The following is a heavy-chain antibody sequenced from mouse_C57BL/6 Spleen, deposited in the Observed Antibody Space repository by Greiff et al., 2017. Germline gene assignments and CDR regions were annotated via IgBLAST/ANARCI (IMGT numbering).Heavy chain of an antibody. CDR2: IYPGDGDT. V-gene: IGHV1-80*01. CDR1: GYAFSSYW. CDR3: ATDYDYDLFAY. J-gene: IGHJ3*01. D-gene: IGHD2-4*01. Sequence: QVQLKESGAELVKPGASVKISCKASGYAFSSYWMNWVKQRPGKGLEWIGKIYPGDGDTNYNGKFKGKATLTADKSSSTAYMQLSSLTSEDSAVYFCATDYDYDLFAYWGQGTLVTVSA.